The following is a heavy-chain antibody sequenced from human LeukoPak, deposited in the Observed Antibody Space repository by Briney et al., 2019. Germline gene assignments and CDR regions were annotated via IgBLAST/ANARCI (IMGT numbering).Heavy chain of an antibody. CDR2: IYHIGST. Sequence: PSETLSLTCSVSTDPTNTYYWSWTRQSPGKGLEWIGHIYHIGSTAYNPSFKNRVTVSIDMSKKEFSLKLTSVTVADTAMYYCVRLRWELLAPYFDQWGQGAFVIVSS. D-gene: IGHD2-15*01. V-gene: IGHV4-59*01. J-gene: IGHJ4*02. CDR1: TDPTNTYY. CDR3: VRLRWELLAPYFDQ.